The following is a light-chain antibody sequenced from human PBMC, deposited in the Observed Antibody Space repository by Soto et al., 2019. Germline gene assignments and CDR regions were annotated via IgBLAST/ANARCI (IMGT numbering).Light chain of an antibody. J-gene: IGLJ1*01. CDR1: SGDVGGYNS. CDR3: CSYAGTYTLRI. Sequence: QSALTQPRSVSGSPGQSVTISCTGTSGDVGGYNSVSWYQRHPGKAPKLMIYDVTNRPSGVPDRFSGSKSGNTASLTISGLQAEDEADYYCCSYAGTYTLRIFGTATKLTVL. V-gene: IGLV2-11*01. CDR2: DVT.